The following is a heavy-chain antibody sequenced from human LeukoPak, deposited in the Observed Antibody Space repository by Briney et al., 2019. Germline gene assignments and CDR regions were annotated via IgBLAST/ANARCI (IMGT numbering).Heavy chain of an antibody. CDR2: IYYSGST. Sequence: SETLSHTCTVSGGSISSYYWSWIRQPPGKGLEWIGYIYYSGSTNYNPSLKSRVTISVDTSKNQFSLKLSSVTAADTAVYYCARAIPTYDFWSGYYTGPDYYGMDVWGKGTTVTVSS. CDR1: GGSISSYY. D-gene: IGHD3-3*01. V-gene: IGHV4-59*01. CDR3: ARAIPTYDFWSGYYTGPDYYGMDV. J-gene: IGHJ6*04.